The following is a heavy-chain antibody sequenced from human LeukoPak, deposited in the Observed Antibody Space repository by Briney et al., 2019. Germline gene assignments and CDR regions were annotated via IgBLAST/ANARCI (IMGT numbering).Heavy chain of an antibody. V-gene: IGHV3-30*18. Sequence: GGSLRLSCAASGFTFSSYGMHWVRQAPGKGLEWVAVISYDGSNKYYADSVKGRFTISRDNSKNTLYLQMNSLRAEDTAVYYCAQEGDGSGWYGGYFDYWGQGTLVTVSS. D-gene: IGHD6-19*01. CDR2: ISYDGSNK. J-gene: IGHJ4*02. CDR3: AQEGDGSGWYGGYFDY. CDR1: GFTFSSYG.